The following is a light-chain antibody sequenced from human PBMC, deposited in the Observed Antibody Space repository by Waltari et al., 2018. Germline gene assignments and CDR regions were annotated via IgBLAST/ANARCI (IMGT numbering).Light chain of an antibody. V-gene: IGKV4-1*01. CDR1: QSVLYSSNNKNY. CDR2: WAS. J-gene: IGKJ1*01. Sequence: DIVMTQSPDSLAVSLGERATIKCKSSQSVLYSSNNKNYLAWYQQKPGQPPKLLIYWASTRESGVPDRFSGSGSGTDFTLTINSLQAEDVAVYYCQQYYSTSWTFGQGTKVEIK. CDR3: QQYYSTSWT.